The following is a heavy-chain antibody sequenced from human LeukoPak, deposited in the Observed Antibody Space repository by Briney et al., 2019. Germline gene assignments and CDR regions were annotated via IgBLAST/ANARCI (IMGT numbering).Heavy chain of an antibody. CDR2: IYTSGST. Sequence: PSETLSLTCTVSGGSISSGSYYWSWIRQPAGKGLEWIGRIYTSGSTNYNPSLKSRVTISVDTSKNQFSLKLSSVTAADTAVYYCARERGYCSSTSCYTEMYNWFDPWGQGTLVTVSS. V-gene: IGHV4-61*02. CDR3: ARERGYCSSTSCYTEMYNWFDP. J-gene: IGHJ5*02. CDR1: GGSISSGSYY. D-gene: IGHD2-2*02.